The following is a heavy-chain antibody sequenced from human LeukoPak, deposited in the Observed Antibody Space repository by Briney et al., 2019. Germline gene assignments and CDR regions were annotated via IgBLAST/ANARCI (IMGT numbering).Heavy chain of an antibody. V-gene: IGHV3-7*04. CDR2: IKEDGSEK. CDR3: ARDLHMGYRDGYNWLGIFDY. J-gene: IGHJ4*02. Sequence: GGSLRLSCAASGFTFTGFWMSWVRQAPGKGLEWVANIKEDGSEKHYVDSVKGRFTISRDNAKNSLYLQVNSLRAEDTAVYYCARDLHMGYRDGYNWLGIFDYWGQGTLVTGSS. CDR1: GFTFTGFW. D-gene: IGHD5-24*01.